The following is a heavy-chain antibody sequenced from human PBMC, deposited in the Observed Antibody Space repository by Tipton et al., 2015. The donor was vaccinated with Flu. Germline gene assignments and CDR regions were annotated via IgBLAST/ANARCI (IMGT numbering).Heavy chain of an antibody. CDR3: ARDVSGGILTGYRYFDY. CDR2: IYYSGST. CDR1: GGSISSSSYY. Sequence: TLSLTCTVSGGSISSSSYYWGWIRQPPGKGLEWNGSIYYSGSTYYNPSLKSRVTISVDTSKNQFSLKLSSVTAADTAVYYCARDVSGGILTGYRYFDYWGQGTLVTVSS. V-gene: IGHV4-39*07. D-gene: IGHD3-9*01. J-gene: IGHJ4*02.